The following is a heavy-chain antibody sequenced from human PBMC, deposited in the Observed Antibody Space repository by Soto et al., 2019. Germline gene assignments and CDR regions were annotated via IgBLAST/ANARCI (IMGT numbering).Heavy chain of an antibody. J-gene: IGHJ4*02. CDR2: IMNSGAGT. CDR1: GFPFSTYA. V-gene: IGHV3-23*01. D-gene: IGHD6-19*01. Sequence: EVQLLESGGGLVQPGGSLRLSCAASGFPFSTYAMSWVRQAPGKGLEWVSTIMNSGAGTYYPDSMKGRFTISRDNSKNTVYLQMNSLRFEDTAVYYCAKDLAATVFNFDYWGQGTLVTVSS. CDR3: AKDLAATVFNFDY.